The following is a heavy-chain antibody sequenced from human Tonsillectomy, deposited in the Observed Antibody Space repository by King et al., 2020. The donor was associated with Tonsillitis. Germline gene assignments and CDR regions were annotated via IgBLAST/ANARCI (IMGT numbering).Heavy chain of an antibody. V-gene: IGHV5-51*03. CDR3: ARSKASGVYYDFWSGSGDY. CDR1: GYSFTNYW. D-gene: IGHD3-3*01. CDR2: IYPGDSDT. J-gene: IGHJ4*02. Sequence: VQLVESGAEVKKPGESLKISCKGSGYSFTNYWIGWVRQMPGKGLEWMGIIYPGDSDTRYSPSFEGQVTISVDKSISTAYLQWSSLKSSDNAMYYCARSKASGVYYDFWSGSGDYWGQGTLVTVSS.